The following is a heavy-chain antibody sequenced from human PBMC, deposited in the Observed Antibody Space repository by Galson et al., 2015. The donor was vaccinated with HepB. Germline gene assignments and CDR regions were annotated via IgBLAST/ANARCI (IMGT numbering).Heavy chain of an antibody. V-gene: IGHV3-73*01. CDR3: TRLLEVVVVPAARNAFDI. D-gene: IGHD2-2*01. CDR1: GFTFSGSA. Sequence: SLRLSCAASGFTFSGSAMHWVRQASGKGLEWVGRIRSKANSYATAYAASVKGRFTISRDDSKNTAYLQMNSLKTEDTAVYYCTRLLEVVVVPAARNAFDIWGQGTMVTVSS. J-gene: IGHJ3*02. CDR2: IRSKANSYAT.